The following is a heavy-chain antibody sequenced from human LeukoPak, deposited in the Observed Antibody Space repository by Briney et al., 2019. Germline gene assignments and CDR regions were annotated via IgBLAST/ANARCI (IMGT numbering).Heavy chain of an antibody. D-gene: IGHD4-17*01. CDR2: ISGSGGST. Sequence: PGGSLRLSCAASGFTFSSSAMSWVRQAPGKGLEWVSSISGSGGSTYYADSVKGRFTISRDNSKNTLYLQMNSLRAEDSAVYYCARDRLHYGEYEKTFDYWGQGTLVTVSS. CDR3: ARDRLHYGEYEKTFDY. J-gene: IGHJ4*02. V-gene: IGHV3-23*01. CDR1: GFTFSSSA.